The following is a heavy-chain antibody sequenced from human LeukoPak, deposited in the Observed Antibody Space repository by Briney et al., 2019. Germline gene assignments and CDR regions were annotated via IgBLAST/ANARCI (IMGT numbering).Heavy chain of an antibody. V-gene: IGHV1-24*01. Sequence: ASVTVSCKVSGYTLTELSMHLLRQAPGTGLEGVGGFEPDHVETIYAQKFQGRVTMTEDTSTDTAYMELSSLRSEDTAVYYCATDRGSGAVAGPLPNYYYYYGMDVWGQGTTVTVSS. CDR3: ATDRGSGAVAGPLPNYYYYYGMDV. CDR2: FEPDHVET. CDR1: GYTLTELS. J-gene: IGHJ6*02. D-gene: IGHD6-19*01.